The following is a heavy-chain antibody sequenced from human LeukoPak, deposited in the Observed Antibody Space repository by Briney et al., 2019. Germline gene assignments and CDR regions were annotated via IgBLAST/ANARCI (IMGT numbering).Heavy chain of an antibody. V-gene: IGHV1-2*06. D-gene: IGHD6-19*01. J-gene: IGHJ4*02. CDR2: INPNSGGT. Sequence: GASVKVSCKASGYTFTRHGISWVRQAPGQGLEWMGRINPNSGGTNYAQKFQGRVTMTRDTSISTAYMELSRLRSDDTAVYYCARDPGVYSSGWYKGDYWGQGTLVTVSS. CDR3: ARDPGVYSSGWYKGDY. CDR1: GYTFTRHG.